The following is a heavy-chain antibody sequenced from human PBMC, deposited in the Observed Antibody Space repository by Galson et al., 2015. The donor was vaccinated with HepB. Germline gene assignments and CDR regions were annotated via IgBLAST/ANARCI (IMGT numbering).Heavy chain of an antibody. Sequence: ETLSLTCTVSGGSINSYYWSWIRQPPGKGLEWIGYIYYSGSTNYNPSLKSRVTISVDTSKNQFSLKLSSVTAADTAVYYCARFDRSSSWYGPLGLTPYYYGMDVWGQGTTVAVSS. J-gene: IGHJ6*02. CDR1: GGSINSYY. D-gene: IGHD6-13*01. CDR2: IYYSGST. V-gene: IGHV4-59*08. CDR3: ARFDRSSSWYGPLGLTPYYYGMDV.